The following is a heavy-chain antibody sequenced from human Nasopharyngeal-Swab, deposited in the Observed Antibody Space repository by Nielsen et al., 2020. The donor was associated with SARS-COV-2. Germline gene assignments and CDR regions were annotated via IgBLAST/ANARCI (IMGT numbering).Heavy chain of an antibody. CDR1: GFTFSSYA. D-gene: IGHD4-23*01. CDR2: MSYDGSNK. J-gene: IGHJ4*02. CDR3: AMNLYGGNSFDY. Sequence: GESLKISCAASGFTFSSYAMHWVRQAPGKGLEWVAVMSYDGSNKYYADSVKGRFTISRDNSKNTLYLQMNSLRAEDTAVYYCAMNLYGGNSFDYWGQGTLVTVSS. V-gene: IGHV3-30-3*01.